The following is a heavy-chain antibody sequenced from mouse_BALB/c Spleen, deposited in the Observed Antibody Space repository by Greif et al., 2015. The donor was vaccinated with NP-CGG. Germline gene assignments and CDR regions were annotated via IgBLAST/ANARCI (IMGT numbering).Heavy chain of an antibody. Sequence: EVNLVESGGGLVKPGGSLKLSCAASGFTFSSYTMSWVRQTPEKRLEWVATISSGGSYTYYPDSVKGRFTISRDNAKNTLYLQMSSLKSEDTAMYYCTRDWVITTGVGFAYWGQGTLVTVSA. D-gene: IGHD1-1*01. V-gene: IGHV5-6-4*01. CDR1: GFTFSSYT. J-gene: IGHJ3*01. CDR2: ISSGGSYT. CDR3: TRDWVITTGVGFAY.